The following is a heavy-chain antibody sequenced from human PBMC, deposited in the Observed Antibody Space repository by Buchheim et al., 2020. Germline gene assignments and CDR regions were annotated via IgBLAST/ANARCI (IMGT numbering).Heavy chain of an antibody. CDR3: ARVGVSGGVGNYYYYGMDV. CDR2: IYHSGST. V-gene: IGHV4-30-2*01. Sequence: QLQLQESGSGLVKPSQTLSLTCAVSGGSISSGGYSWSWIRQPPGKGLEWIGYIYHSGSTYYNPSLKSRVTISVDRSKNQFSLKLSSVTAADTAVYYCARVGVSGGVGNYYYYGMDVWGQGTT. D-gene: IGHD1-26*01. CDR1: GGSISSGGYS. J-gene: IGHJ6*02.